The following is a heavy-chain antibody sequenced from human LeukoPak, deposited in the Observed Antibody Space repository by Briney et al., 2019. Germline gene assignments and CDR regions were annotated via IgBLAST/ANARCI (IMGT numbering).Heavy chain of an antibody. D-gene: IGHD1-26*01. CDR1: GFTFSSYT. J-gene: IGHJ4*02. Sequence: GSLRLSCAASGFTFSSYTMNWVRQAPGKGLEWVSSISSSSSYIYYADSVKGRFTISRDNAKNSLNLQMNSLRAEDTAVYYCARDWEGPLGYFDYWGQGTLVTVSS. CDR2: ISSSSSYI. CDR3: ARDWEGPLGYFDY. V-gene: IGHV3-21*01.